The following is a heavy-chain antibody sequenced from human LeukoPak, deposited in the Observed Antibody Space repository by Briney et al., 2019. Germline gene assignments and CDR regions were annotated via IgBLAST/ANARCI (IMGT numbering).Heavy chain of an antibody. CDR3: ARGWGPWGSSWYSYYYYYYMDV. Sequence: SETLSLTCAVYGGSFSGYYWSWIRQPPGKGLEWIGEINHSGSTNYNPSLKSRVTISVDTSKNQFSLKLSSVTAADTAVYYCARGWGPWGSSWYSYYYYYYMDVWGKGTTVTISS. D-gene: IGHD6-13*01. CDR1: GGSFSGYY. CDR2: INHSGST. J-gene: IGHJ6*03. V-gene: IGHV4-34*01.